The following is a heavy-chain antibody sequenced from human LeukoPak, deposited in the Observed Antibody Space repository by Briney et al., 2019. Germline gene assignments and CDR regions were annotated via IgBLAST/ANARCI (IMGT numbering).Heavy chain of an antibody. V-gene: IGHV1-2*04. J-gene: IGHJ6*02. Sequence: ASVKVSCKPSGYTFTDSYMHWVRQAPGQGLEWMGWINPNSGGTNYAQKFQGWVTMTRDTSISTAYMELSRLRSDDTAVYYCARAGCSSTSCYAGPSPYYYYGMDVWGQGTTVTVSS. CDR2: INPNSGGT. CDR3: ARAGCSSTSCYAGPSPYYYYGMDV. D-gene: IGHD2-2*01. CDR1: GYTFTDSY.